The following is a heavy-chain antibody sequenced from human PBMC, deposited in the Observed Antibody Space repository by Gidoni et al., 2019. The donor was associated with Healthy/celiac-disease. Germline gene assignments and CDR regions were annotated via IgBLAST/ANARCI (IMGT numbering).Heavy chain of an antibody. V-gene: IGHV3-9*01. CDR1: GFTFADYA. Sequence: EVHLVESGGGLVQPGRSLRLSCAASGFTFADYAMHWVRQAPGKGLEWVSGISWNSGSIGYADSVKGRFIMSRDNAKNSLYLQMNSLRAEDTALYYCAKAIYGSGWYDYYGLDVWGQGTTVTVSS. CDR2: ISWNSGSI. CDR3: AKAIYGSGWYDYYGLDV. D-gene: IGHD6-19*01. J-gene: IGHJ6*02.